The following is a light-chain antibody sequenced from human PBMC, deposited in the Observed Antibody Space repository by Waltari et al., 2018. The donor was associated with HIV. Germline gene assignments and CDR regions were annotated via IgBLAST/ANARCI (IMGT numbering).Light chain of an antibody. Sequence: QSVVTQPPSASGTPGQRVTISCSGSDPNIGSNYVYWYQDLPGTAPKLLIYKNNQRSSGVPDRFSGSKSDTSASLAISGLRSEDEADYYCASWDDNLNSWVFGGGTKLTVL. CDR1: DPNIGSNY. CDR2: KNN. V-gene: IGLV1-47*01. J-gene: IGLJ3*02. CDR3: ASWDDNLNSWV.